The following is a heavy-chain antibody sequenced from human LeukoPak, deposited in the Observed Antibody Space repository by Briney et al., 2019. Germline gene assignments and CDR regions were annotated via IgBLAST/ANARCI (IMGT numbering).Heavy chain of an antibody. V-gene: IGHV4-34*01. CDR2: INQSGVA. Sequence: SETLSLTCAVYGGSLSGYYWSWIRQPPGKGLEWIGEINQSGVANYNPSLKSRLTISLDTSKNQFSLQLSSVTAADTAVYYCARGPAVASRGLSVWGQGSLVTVSS. CDR1: GGSLSGYY. CDR3: ARGPAVASRGLSV. D-gene: IGHD6-19*01. J-gene: IGHJ4*02.